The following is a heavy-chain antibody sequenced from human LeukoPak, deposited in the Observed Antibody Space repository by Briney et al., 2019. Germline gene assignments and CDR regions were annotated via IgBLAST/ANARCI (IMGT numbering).Heavy chain of an antibody. CDR1: GFTFSDYY. CDR2: VSSSGNII. CDR3: ARRRYNWNAIDY. D-gene: IGHD1-20*01. J-gene: IGHJ4*02. V-gene: IGHV3-11*01. Sequence: GGSLRLSCAASGFTFSDYYMSWIRQAPGKGLEWVSYVSSSGNIIYYADSVKGRFTISRDNAKNSLYLQMNSLRAEDTAVYYCARRRYNWNAIDYWGQGTLVTVSS.